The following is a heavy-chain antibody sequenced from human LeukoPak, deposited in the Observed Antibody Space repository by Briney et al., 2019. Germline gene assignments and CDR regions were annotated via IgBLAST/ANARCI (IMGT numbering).Heavy chain of an antibody. D-gene: IGHD3-10*01. J-gene: IGHJ5*02. CDR1: GYSFTSYW. CDR2: IYPGDSDT. Sequence: GESLKISCKGSGYSFTSYWIGWVRQMPGKGLEWMGIIYPGDSDTRYSPSFQGQVTISADKSISTAYLQWSSLKASDTAMYYCARRLWIGELYRQEDNWFDPWGQGTLVTVSS. V-gene: IGHV5-51*01. CDR3: ARRLWIGELYRQEDNWFDP.